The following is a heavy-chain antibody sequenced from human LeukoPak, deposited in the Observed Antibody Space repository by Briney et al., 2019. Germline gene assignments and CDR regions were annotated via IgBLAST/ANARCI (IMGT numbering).Heavy chain of an antibody. J-gene: IGHJ6*03. V-gene: IGHV3-9*01. CDR3: AKDRAAALYYYMDV. CDR2: ISWNSGSI. Sequence: GRSLRLSCAASGFTFDDYAMHWVRQAPGKGLEWVSGISWNSGSIGSADSVKGRFTISRDNAKNSLYLQMNSLRAEDTALYYCAKDRAAALYYYMDVWGKGTTVTVSS. CDR1: GFTFDDYA. D-gene: IGHD6-13*01.